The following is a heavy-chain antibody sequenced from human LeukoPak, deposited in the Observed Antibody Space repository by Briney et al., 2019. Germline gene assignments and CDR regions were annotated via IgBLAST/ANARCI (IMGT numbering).Heavy chain of an antibody. D-gene: IGHD4-23*01. Sequence: LRLSCAASGFTFSSYAMSWVRQAPGKGLEWFGHIHYSGSTYYNPSLQSRVAISVDTSKNQFSLKLSSVTAADTAVYYCARGTVQGYGDNSDFAYWGQGLLVTVSS. J-gene: IGHJ4*02. CDR1: GFTFSSYA. CDR3: ARGTVQGYGDNSDFAY. CDR2: IHYSGST. V-gene: IGHV4-30-4*08.